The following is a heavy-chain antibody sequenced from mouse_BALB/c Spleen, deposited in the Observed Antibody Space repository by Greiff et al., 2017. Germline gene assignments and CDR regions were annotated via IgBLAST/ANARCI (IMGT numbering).Heavy chain of an antibody. J-gene: IGHJ1*01. CDR2: INPSSGYT. CDR3: ARELGGGYFDV. V-gene: IGHV1-4*01. D-gene: IGHD1-1*02. Sequence: QVQLQQSGADLVRPGASVKMSCKASGYTFTSYTMHWVKQRPGQGLEWIGYINPSSGYTNYNQKFKDKATLTADKSSSTAYMQLSSLTSEDSAVYYCARELGGGYFDVWGAGTTVTVSS. CDR1: GYTFTSYT.